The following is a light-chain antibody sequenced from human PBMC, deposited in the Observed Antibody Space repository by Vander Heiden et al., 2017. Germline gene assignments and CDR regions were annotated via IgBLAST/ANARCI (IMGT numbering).Light chain of an antibody. J-gene: IGKJ5*01. CDR3: QQYDTSPNT. V-gene: IGKV3-20*01. CDR1: QTISSIY. CDR2: DTS. Sequence: ETVLTQSPVTLSLSPGERATLSCRASQTISSIYFAWYQQKPGQTPKLLIYDTSSRATGTPDRFSGSGSGTDFTLTISRLEPEDFAVYYCQQYDTSPNTFGQGTRFEIK.